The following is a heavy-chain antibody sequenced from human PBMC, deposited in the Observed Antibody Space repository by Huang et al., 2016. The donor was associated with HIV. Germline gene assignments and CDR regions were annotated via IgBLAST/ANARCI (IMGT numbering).Heavy chain of an antibody. V-gene: IGHV1-3*01. D-gene: IGHD2-21*01. CDR3: AREFVIFGAPLWPAY. Sequence: QVQLVQSGAEVKKPGASVKVSCKASGYSFTTYALHWVRQAPGHRLEWMGCSNPGNGNTNYSQKFQGRVTITRDTSASTVYMEVSSLTFEDTAVYYCAREFVIFGAPLWPAYWGQGTLISVSS. J-gene: IGHJ4*02. CDR2: SNPGNGNT. CDR1: GYSFTTYA.